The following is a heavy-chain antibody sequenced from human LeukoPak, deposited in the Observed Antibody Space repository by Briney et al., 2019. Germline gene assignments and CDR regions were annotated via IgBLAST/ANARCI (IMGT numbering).Heavy chain of an antibody. CDR2: ISYDGSNK. CDR1: GFTFSSYA. V-gene: IGHV3-30*04. CDR3: ARSRGYSSWKYYFDY. Sequence: PGGSLRLSCAASGFTFSSYAMHWVRQAPGKGLEWVAVISYDGSNKYYADSVKGRFTISRDNSKNTLYLQMNSLRAEDTAVYYCARSRGYSSWKYYFDYWGQGTLVTVSS. J-gene: IGHJ4*02. D-gene: IGHD5-18*01.